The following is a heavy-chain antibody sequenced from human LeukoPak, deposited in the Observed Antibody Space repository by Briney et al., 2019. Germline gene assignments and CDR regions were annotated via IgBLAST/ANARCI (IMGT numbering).Heavy chain of an antibody. D-gene: IGHD3-10*01. CDR2: IKQGGSEK. CDR3: ARDLPITMVRGVKQGWFDP. J-gene: IGHJ5*02. CDR1: GFTFSNYW. Sequence: PGGSLRLSCAASGFTFSNYWMNWVRQAPGKGLEWVANIKQGGSEKYYVDSVKGRFTISRDNAKNSPYLQMNSLRAEDTAVYYCARDLPITMVRGVKQGWFDPWGQGTLVTVSS. V-gene: IGHV3-7*03.